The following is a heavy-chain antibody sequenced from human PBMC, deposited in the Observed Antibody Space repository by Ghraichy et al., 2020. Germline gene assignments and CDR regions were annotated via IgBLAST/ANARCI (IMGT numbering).Heavy chain of an antibody. Sequence: SETLSLTCTVSGGSISSSAYYWGWIRQPPGKGLEWIGSVYYRGNTYYNPSLKSRVTIASDTSKNQFSLKLSSVTAADTAVYFCTRRPRTYFDSWAQGTLVTVSS. CDR3: TRRPRTYFDS. D-gene: IGHD6-6*01. V-gene: IGHV4-39*01. J-gene: IGHJ4*02. CDR1: GGSISSSAYY. CDR2: VYYRGNT.